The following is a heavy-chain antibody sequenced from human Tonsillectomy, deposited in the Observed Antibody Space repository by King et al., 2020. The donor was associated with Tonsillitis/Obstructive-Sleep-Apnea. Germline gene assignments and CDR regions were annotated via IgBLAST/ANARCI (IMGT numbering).Heavy chain of an antibody. V-gene: IGHV3-64*07. CDR2: ISSNGGST. Sequence: VQLVESGGGLVQPGGSLRLSCAASGFTFSKYAMHWVRQAPGKGLEYVSAISSNGGSTYYTESVKGRFTISRDNSKNTLYLQMGSLRAEDMAVYYCARVQSSTYYVGLTHPEGFYFDYWGQGTLVTVSS. CDR3: ARVQSSTYYVGLTHPEGFYFDY. CDR1: GFTFSKYA. J-gene: IGHJ4*02. D-gene: IGHD3-16*01.